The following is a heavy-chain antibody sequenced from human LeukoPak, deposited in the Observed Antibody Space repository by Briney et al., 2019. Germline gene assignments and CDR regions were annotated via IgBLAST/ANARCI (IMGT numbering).Heavy chain of an antibody. CDR3: AKRRISTETYYYGSGSYYFDP. Sequence: GGSLRLSCAASGFTFNTYSMNWVRQAPGKGLEWVSYISSSGTTIYYADSVKGRFTISRDNAKNSLYLQMNSLRAEDTAVYYCAKRRISTETYYYGSGSYYFDPWGQGTLVTVSS. CDR2: ISSSGTTI. V-gene: IGHV3-48*01. D-gene: IGHD3-10*01. J-gene: IGHJ5*02. CDR1: GFTFNTYS.